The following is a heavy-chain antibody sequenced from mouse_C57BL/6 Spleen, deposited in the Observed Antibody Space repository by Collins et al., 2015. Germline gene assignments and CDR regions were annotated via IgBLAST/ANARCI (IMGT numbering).Heavy chain of an antibody. Sequence: EVQLQQSGPELVKPGASVKISCKASGYSFTGYYMNWVKQSPEKSLEWIGEINPSTGGTTYNQKFKAKATLTVDKSSSTAYMQLKSLTSEDSAVYYCARGLVYYYGSRYDYWGQGTTLTVSS. CDR1: GYSFTGYY. V-gene: IGHV1-42*01. D-gene: IGHD1-1*01. CDR3: ARGLVYYYGSRYDY. J-gene: IGHJ2*01. CDR2: INPSTGGT.